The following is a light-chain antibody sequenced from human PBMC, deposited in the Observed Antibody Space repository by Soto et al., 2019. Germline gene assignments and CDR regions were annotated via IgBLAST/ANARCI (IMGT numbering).Light chain of an antibody. V-gene: IGKV1-16*02. CDR2: AAA. CDR1: RGIKNY. Sequence: DIQLTQSPSALSASVGDRVTITCRASRGIKNYLAWFQQKPGKGPKSLIYAAATLQSGVPAKFSGSGSGTDFTLTITSLQPEDFATYDCQQYFDYPWTFGQGTKVEIK. J-gene: IGKJ1*01. CDR3: QQYFDYPWT.